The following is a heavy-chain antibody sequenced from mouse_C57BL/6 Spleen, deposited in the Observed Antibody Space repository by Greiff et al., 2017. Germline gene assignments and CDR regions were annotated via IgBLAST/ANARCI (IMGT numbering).Heavy chain of an antibody. J-gene: IGHJ1*03. V-gene: IGHV5-16*01. Sequence: EVKLMESEGGLVQPGSSMKLSCTASGFTFSDYYMAWVRQVPEKGLEWVANINYDGSSTYYLDSLKSRFIISRDNAKNILYLQMSSLKSEDTATYYCARDLYYYGSSSLGWYFDVWGTGTTVTVSS. D-gene: IGHD1-1*01. CDR3: ARDLYYYGSSSLGWYFDV. CDR2: INYDGSST. CDR1: GFTFSDYY.